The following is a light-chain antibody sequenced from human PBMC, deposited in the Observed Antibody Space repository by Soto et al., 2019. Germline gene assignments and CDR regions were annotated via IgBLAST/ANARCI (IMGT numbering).Light chain of an antibody. CDR3: QQYGDSLMYT. V-gene: IGKV3-20*01. J-gene: IGKJ2*01. CDR2: GAS. CDR1: QSVSSIY. Sequence: EVVLTQSPGTLSLSPGERATLSCRASQSVSSIYLAWYQQKSGQAPRLLIYGASSRASGIPDRFSGAASGTDFTLTISRLEPEDFAVYYCQQYGDSLMYTFGQGTRLEIK.